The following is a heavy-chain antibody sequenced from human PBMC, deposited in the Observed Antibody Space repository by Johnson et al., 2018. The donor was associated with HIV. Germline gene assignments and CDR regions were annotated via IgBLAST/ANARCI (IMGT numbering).Heavy chain of an antibody. CDR2: IKQDGSEK. CDR1: GFTFSSYW. CDR3: ARTGMTTVTTSPDAFDI. D-gene: IGHD4-17*01. Sequence: VQLVESWGGLVQPGGSLRLSCAASGFTFSSYWMSWVRQAPGKGLEWVANIKQDGSEKYYVDSVKGRSTISRDNAKNSLYLQMNSLRAEDTAVYYCARTGMTTVTTSPDAFDIWGQGTVVTVST. V-gene: IGHV3-7*01. J-gene: IGHJ3*02.